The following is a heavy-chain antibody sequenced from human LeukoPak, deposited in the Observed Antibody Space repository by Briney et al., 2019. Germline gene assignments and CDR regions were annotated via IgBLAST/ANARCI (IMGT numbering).Heavy chain of an antibody. CDR1: GFTFSSYA. Sequence: SGGSLRLSCAASGFTFSSYAMTWVRQAPGKGLHWVSAISGSGGGTYYADSVKGRFTISRDNSKNTLYLQMNSLRAEDTAVYYCAKGIGAASDYWGQGTLVTVSS. CDR2: ISGSGGGT. CDR3: AKGIGAASDY. D-gene: IGHD6-13*01. J-gene: IGHJ4*02. V-gene: IGHV3-23*01.